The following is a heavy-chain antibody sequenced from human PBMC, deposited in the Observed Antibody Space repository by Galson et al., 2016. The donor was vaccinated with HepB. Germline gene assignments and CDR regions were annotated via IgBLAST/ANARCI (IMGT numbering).Heavy chain of an antibody. J-gene: IGHJ4*02. Sequence: SLRLSCAASGFIFSSYGMHWVRQAPGKGLEWVAVIWYDGSNKYYADSVKGRFTISRDNSKNRLYLQMNSLKASDTAMYYCARHRGGGANCGGDCYSGVWGQGTLVTVSS. CDR2: IWYDGSNK. V-gene: IGHV3-33*01. CDR1: GFIFSSYG. CDR3: ARHRGGGANCGGDCYSGV. D-gene: IGHD2-21*02.